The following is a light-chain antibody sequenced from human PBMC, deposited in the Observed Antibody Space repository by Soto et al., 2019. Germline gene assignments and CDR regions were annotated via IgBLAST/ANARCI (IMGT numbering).Light chain of an antibody. CDR1: QSFLGL. CDR3: QQYNSYWT. J-gene: IGKJ1*01. Sequence: EIVLTQSPGTLSLSPGDRATLSCRASQSFLGLLAWYQLKPGQAPRLLIYDACKLATGIPPRFSGSGSGTEFTLTISSLQPDDVATYYCQQYNSYWTFGQGTKVDIK. CDR2: DAC. V-gene: IGKV3D-15*01.